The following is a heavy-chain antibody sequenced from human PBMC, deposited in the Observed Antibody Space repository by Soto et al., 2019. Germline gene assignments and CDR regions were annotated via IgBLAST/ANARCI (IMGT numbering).Heavy chain of an antibody. J-gene: IGHJ6*02. CDR2: MNPNSGNT. V-gene: IGHV1-8*01. CDR3: ARVGRIQLWFSNYYYGMDV. Sequence: ASVKVSCKASGYTFTRYDINWVRQATGQGLEWMGWMNPNSGNTGYAQKFQGRVTMTRNTSISTAYMELSSLRSEDTAVYYCARVGRIQLWFSNYYYGMDVWGQGTTVTVSS. D-gene: IGHD5-18*01. CDR1: GYTFTRYD.